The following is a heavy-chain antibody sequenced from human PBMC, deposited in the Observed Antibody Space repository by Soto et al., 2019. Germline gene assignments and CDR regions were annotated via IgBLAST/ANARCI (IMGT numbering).Heavy chain of an antibody. D-gene: IGHD4-4*01. CDR1: GFTFSSYG. V-gene: IGHV3-30*18. CDR2: ISYDGSNK. Sequence: PGGSLRLSCAASGFTFSSYGMHWVRQAPGKGLEWVAVISYDGSNKYYVDSVKGRFTISRDNSKNTLYLQMNSLRAEDTAVYYCAKAYSKPASLYYYYYGMDVWGQGTTVTVSS. J-gene: IGHJ6*02. CDR3: AKAYSKPASLYYYYYGMDV.